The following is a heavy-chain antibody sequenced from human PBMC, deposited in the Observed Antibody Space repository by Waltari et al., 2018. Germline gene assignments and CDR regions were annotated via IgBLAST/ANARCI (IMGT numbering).Heavy chain of an antibody. D-gene: IGHD3-16*01. CDR1: GFTFSSHW. Sequence: EVQLVESGGGSIKSGGSLTLSCEASGFTFSSHWMNWVRQVPGKGLGWVARIKRYGTYRKYADSVKGRFTISRDNAKNVVVLHMSSLRVEDTAVYYCVRGGAPRSGGLDVWGQGTTVIVSS. CDR3: VRGGAPRSGGLDV. J-gene: IGHJ6*02. V-gene: IGHV3-74*03. CDR2: IKRYGTYR.